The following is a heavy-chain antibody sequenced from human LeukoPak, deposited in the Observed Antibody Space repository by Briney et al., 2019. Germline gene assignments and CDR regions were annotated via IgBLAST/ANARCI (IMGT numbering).Heavy chain of an antibody. J-gene: IGHJ5*02. CDR2: IYYSGST. CDR1: GGSISSSSYY. D-gene: IGHD3-10*01. V-gene: IGHV4-39*07. Sequence: SETLSLTCTVSGGSISSSSYYWGWIRQPPGKGLEWIGSIYYSGSTYYNPSLKSRVTISVDTSKNQFSLKLSSVTAADTAVYYCARAVVTMVRGVIIKGFDNWFDPWGQGTLVTVSS. CDR3: ARAVVTMVRGVIIKGFDNWFDP.